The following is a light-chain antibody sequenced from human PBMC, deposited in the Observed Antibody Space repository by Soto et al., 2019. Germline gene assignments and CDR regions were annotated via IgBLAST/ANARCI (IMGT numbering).Light chain of an antibody. Sequence: EIVMTQSPATLSVSPGERATLSCRASQSVSSNLAWYQQKPGQAPRLLIYGASTRATGIPARFSGSGSGTEFTLTISSLQSDDFAVYDCQQYNNWTPCPFVHGTKAEIK. CDR3: QQYNNWTPCP. CDR1: QSVSSN. V-gene: IGKV3-15*01. J-gene: IGKJ1*01. CDR2: GAS.